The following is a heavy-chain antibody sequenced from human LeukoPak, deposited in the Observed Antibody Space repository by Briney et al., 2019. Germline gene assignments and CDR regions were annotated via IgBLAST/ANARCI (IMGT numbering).Heavy chain of an antibody. CDR3: AKGPYCSSTSCYNYYYMDV. CDR2: IRYDGSNK. Sequence: PGGSLRLSCAASGFTFSSYGMHWVRQAPGKGLEWVAFIRYDGSNKYYADSVKGRFTISRDSSKNTLYLQMNSLRAEDTAVYYCAKGPYCSSTSCYNYYYMDVWGKGTTVTVSS. D-gene: IGHD2-2*02. V-gene: IGHV3-30*02. CDR1: GFTFSSYG. J-gene: IGHJ6*03.